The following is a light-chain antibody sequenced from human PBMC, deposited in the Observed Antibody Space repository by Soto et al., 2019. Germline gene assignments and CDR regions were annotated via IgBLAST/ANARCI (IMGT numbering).Light chain of an antibody. CDR2: EVS. Sequence: QSALTQPASVSGSPGQSITISCTGTSSDVGGYSYVSWYQQHPGKTPKLMIYEVSNRPAGVSHRFSGSKSGNTASLTISGLQTEDEADYYCNSFSSITLEVFGGGTKLTVL. CDR3: NSFSSITLEV. J-gene: IGLJ2*01. V-gene: IGLV2-14*03. CDR1: SSDVGGYSY.